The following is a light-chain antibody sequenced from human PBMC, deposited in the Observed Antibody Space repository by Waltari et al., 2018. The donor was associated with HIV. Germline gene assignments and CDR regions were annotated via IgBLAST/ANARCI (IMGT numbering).Light chain of an antibody. V-gene: IGLV1-44*01. CDR1: SSNIGDNT. J-gene: IGLJ2*01. CDR3: ATWDDSLNGHVV. Sequence: QSVLTQPPSASGTPGQRVTISCSGSSSNIGDNTVNWYQQLPGTAPQRLIFTNTGGPSGGPDRFAGSKSGTSASLAISGLQSEDEADYYGATWDDSLNGHVVFGGGTKLTVL. CDR2: TNT.